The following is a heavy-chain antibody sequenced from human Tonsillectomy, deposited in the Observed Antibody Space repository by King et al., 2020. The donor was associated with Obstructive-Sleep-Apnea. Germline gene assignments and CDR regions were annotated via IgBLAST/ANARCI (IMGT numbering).Heavy chain of an antibody. CDR2: INHSGST. D-gene: IGHD6-13*01. J-gene: IGHJ5*02. Sequence: VQLQQWGAGLLKPSETLSLTCAVFGGSFSDFYCSWIRQPPGKGLEWIGEINHSGSTNYNPSLKSRITISVDTSKNQFSLKWTFVAAADTPVYYCARGSGAAAVNWFDPWGQGTLVTVSS. V-gene: IGHV4-34*01. CDR1: GGSFSDFY. CDR3: ARGSGAAAVNWFDP.